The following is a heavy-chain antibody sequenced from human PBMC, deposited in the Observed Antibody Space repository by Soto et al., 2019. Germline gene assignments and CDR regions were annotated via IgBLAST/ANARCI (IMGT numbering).Heavy chain of an antibody. Sequence: VASVKVSCKASGGTFSSYAISWVRQAPGQGLEWMGGIIPIFGTANYAQKFQGRVTITADKSTSTAYMELSSLRSEDTAVYYCARGVVGATFYYYGMDVWGQGTTVTVSS. V-gene: IGHV1-69*06. CDR3: ARGVVGATFYYYGMDV. CDR1: GGTFSSYA. CDR2: IIPIFGTA. J-gene: IGHJ6*02. D-gene: IGHD1-26*01.